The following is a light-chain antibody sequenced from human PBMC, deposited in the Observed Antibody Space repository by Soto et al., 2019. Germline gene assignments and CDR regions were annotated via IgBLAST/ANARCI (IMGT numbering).Light chain of an antibody. CDR2: KAS. CDR3: QHYNTSSEA. J-gene: IGKJ1*01. Sequence: DIPMTQSPSTLSGSVGDRVTITCRASQTISSWLAWYQQKPGKAPKLLIYKASTLKSGVPSRFSGSGSGTEFTLTISSLQPDDFATYYCQHYNTSSEAFGQGTKVELK. CDR1: QTISSW. V-gene: IGKV1-5*03.